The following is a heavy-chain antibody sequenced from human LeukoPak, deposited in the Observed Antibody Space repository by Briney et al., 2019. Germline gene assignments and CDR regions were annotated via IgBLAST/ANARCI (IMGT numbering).Heavy chain of an antibody. CDR2: IFYTGHA. Sequence: SETLSLTCTVTGGSISGYHWNWIRQSPGNGLEWISNIFYTGHADYSPSLKSRVTISVDTSKNEISLILNSVTAADTAVYYCARKTYCSGGRCYGEDWFDPWGQGILVTVSS. V-gene: IGHV4-59*08. CDR1: GGSISGYH. J-gene: IGHJ5*02. CDR3: ARKTYCSGGRCYGEDWFDP. D-gene: IGHD2-15*01.